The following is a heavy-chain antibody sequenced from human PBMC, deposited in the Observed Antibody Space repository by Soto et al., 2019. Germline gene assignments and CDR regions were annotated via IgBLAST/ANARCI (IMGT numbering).Heavy chain of an antibody. CDR1: VGSISSGGYS. CDR3: ARGGDGGYYYYYYGMQF. CDR2: IYHSGST. Sequence: PSETLSLTCALSVGSISSGGYSCSWIRQPPWKGLEWIGYIYHSGSTYYNPSLKSRVTISVDRSKNQFSLKMSSVTAADTAVYYCARGGDGGYYYYYYGMQFWGQGTTFSVSS. V-gene: IGHV4-30-2*01. J-gene: IGHJ6*01. D-gene: IGHD4-17*01.